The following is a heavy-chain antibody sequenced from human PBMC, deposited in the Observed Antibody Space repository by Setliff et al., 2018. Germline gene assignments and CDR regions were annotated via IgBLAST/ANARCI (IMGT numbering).Heavy chain of an antibody. J-gene: IGHJ4*02. Sequence: PGGSLRLSCAASGFTFSNYRMHWVRQAPGKGLEWVAVIWDDGGNKYHADSVKGRFTISRDNSKNTLYLQMNSLRAEDTAVYFCARGRNIAARLLDSWGQGALVTVSS. V-gene: IGHV3-33*08. CDR3: ARGRNIAARLLDS. CDR2: IWDDGGNK. D-gene: IGHD6-6*01. CDR1: GFTFSNYR.